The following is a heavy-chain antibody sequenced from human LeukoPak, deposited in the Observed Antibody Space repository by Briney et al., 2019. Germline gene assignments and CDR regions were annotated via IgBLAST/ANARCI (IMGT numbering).Heavy chain of an antibody. Sequence: ASVKVSCKASGYTFTSYGISWVRQAPGQGLEWMGWISAYNGNTNYAQKLQGRVTMTTDTSTSTAYMELRSLRSDDTAVYYCARDLGQRGYSSGWSAFDIWGQGTMVTVSS. V-gene: IGHV1-18*01. CDR3: ARDLGQRGYSSGWSAFDI. J-gene: IGHJ3*02. D-gene: IGHD6-19*01. CDR2: ISAYNGNT. CDR1: GYTFTSYG.